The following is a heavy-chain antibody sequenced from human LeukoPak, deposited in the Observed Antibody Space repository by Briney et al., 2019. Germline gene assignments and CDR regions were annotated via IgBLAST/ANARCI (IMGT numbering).Heavy chain of an antibody. CDR3: ATTPSSAYYSTFDS. J-gene: IGHJ4*02. V-gene: IGHV5-51*01. D-gene: IGHD3-3*01. Sequence: GESLRICCRVDGCSFATDWIGWGRQMPGKGLEWMGIIYLDDSDTKYSPSFEGQVTISADKSISTAYLQWRSLKASDTALYYCATTPSSAYYSTFDSWGQGTLVTVSP. CDR1: GCSFATDW. CDR2: IYLDDSDT.